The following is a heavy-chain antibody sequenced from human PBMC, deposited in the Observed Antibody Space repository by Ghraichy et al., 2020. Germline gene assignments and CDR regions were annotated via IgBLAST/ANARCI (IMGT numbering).Heavy chain of an antibody. CDR3: ARDRGGSYEIHDAFDL. D-gene: IGHD1-26*01. J-gene: IGHJ3*01. V-gene: IGHV4-59*12. CDR1: GDSISPYY. CDR2: IFYTGIT. Sequence: SETLSLTCAVSGDSISPYYWIWIRQPPGQGLEWIGYIFYTGITTYNPSLKSRVTISVDTSKNQFSLKLSSVTAADTAVYYCARDRGGSYEIHDAFDLWGQGTMVTVAS.